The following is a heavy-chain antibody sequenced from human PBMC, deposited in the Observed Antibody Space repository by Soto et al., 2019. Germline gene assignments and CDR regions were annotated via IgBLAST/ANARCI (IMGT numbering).Heavy chain of an antibody. Sequence: SETLSRTWAVSGDSVSNDSYYWIWIRQPPGKVLEWIGYIYYSGTTNYNSYLKSRLSLSVDMSKNQFSLKLASVTAADTAVYFCARSQRGRTAFTFDYWGQGALVTVSS. V-gene: IGHV4-61*01. CDR3: ARSQRGRTAFTFDY. D-gene: IGHD3-16*01. CDR1: GDSVSNDSYY. J-gene: IGHJ4*02. CDR2: IYYSGTT.